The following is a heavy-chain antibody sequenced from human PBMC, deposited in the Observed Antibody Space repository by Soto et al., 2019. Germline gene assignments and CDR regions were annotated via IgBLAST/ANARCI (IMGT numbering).Heavy chain of an antibody. Sequence: ASVKVSCKASGYTFTGYYMHWVRQAPGQGLEWMGWINPNSGGTNYAQKFQGWVTMTRDTSISTAYMELSRLRSDDTAVYYCARIAYGGWPYYCYFMDVWRKGTTDIVSS. V-gene: IGHV1-2*04. J-gene: IGHJ6*03. CDR1: GYTFTGYY. CDR3: ARIAYGGWPYYCYFMDV. CDR2: INPNSGGT. D-gene: IGHD3-16*01.